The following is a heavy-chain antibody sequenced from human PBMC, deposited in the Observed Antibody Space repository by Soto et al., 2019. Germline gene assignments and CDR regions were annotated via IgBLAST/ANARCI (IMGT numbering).Heavy chain of an antibody. V-gene: IGHV4-59*02. J-gene: IGHJ5*02. Sequence: PSETLSLTCTVSGASVSNNYGSWIRQPPGKGLEWIGYIYYSGSTYYNPSLRSRVTISVDTSKNQFSLKLRSVTAADTAIYYCARENWGNSNWFDPWGQGTLVTVSS. CDR3: ARENWGNSNWFDP. CDR1: GASVSNNY. CDR2: IYYSGST. D-gene: IGHD3-16*01.